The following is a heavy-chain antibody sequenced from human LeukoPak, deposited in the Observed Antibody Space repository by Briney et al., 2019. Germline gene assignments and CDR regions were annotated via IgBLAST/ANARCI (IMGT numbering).Heavy chain of an antibody. CDR2: VNLQGST. J-gene: IGHJ4*02. Sequence: SETLSLTCGVSGGSITNTNYWTWVRQPPGEGLEWIGEVNLQGSTNYNPSLMGRVAIFVDTSKNQFSLKLSSVTAADTAVYYCARTYYYDSSGYYLSDYWGQGTLVTVSS. CDR1: GGSITNTNY. D-gene: IGHD3-22*01. CDR3: ARTYYYDSSGYYLSDY. V-gene: IGHV4-4*02.